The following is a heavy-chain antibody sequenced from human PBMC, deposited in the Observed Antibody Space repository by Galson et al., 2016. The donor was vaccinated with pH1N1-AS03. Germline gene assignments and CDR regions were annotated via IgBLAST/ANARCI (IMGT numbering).Heavy chain of an antibody. CDR2: IFYGGNT. D-gene: IGHD3-10*02. CDR3: ARHSLVRGLTPPYLCWLDP. V-gene: IGHV4-39*07. CDR1: GGSISDDSYY. Sequence: LSLTCSVSGGSISDDSYYWAWLRRPPGKGLEWIGSIFYGGNTYYNLSLKSRVTISVDTSKNQFSLRLSAVTAADMALYFCARHSLVRGLTPPYLCWLDPWGQGAQVIVSS. J-gene: IGHJ5*02.